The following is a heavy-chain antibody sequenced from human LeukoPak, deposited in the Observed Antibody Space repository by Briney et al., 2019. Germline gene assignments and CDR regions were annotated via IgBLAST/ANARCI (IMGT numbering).Heavy chain of an antibody. CDR3: ARGFCSGGNCYSFYYYGMDV. D-gene: IGHD2-15*01. V-gene: IGHV3-30-3*01. J-gene: IGHJ6*02. CDR1: RFTFSNYA. CDR2: ISYDGNNK. Sequence: PGRSLRLSCAASRFTFSNYALHWVRQAPGKGLEWVAIISYDGNNKYYADSVKGRFTISRDNSKNTLYLQMNSLRAEDSAVYHCARGFCSGGNCYSFYYYGMDVWGQGTTVTVSS.